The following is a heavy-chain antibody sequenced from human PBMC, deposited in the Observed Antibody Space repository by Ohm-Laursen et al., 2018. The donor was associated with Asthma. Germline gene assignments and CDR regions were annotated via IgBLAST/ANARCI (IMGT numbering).Heavy chain of an antibody. CDR1: GYSLSSNA. CDR2: IYIRNT. D-gene: IGHD2-21*01. Sequence: AASVKVSCKSSGYSLSSNAIGWVRQAPGQRPEWMGWIYIRNTNYAPKFRDRITLSTDTSTNTAYMDLRSLRSDDTAVYYCVRDVVDRFDFWGQGSLVIVSS. J-gene: IGHJ4*02. CDR3: VRDVVDRFDF. V-gene: IGHV1-18*04.